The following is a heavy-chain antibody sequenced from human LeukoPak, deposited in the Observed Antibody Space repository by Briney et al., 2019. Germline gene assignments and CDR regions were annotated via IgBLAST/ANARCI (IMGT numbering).Heavy chain of an antibody. J-gene: IGHJ4*02. Sequence: PGGSLRLSCAASGFTFSSYAMSWVRQAPGKGLEWVSAISGSGGSTYYADSVKGRFTISRDNSKNTLYLQMNSLRAEDTAVYHCAKGLTIPFNYFDYWGQGTLVTVSS. V-gene: IGHV3-23*01. CDR3: AKGLTIPFNYFDY. D-gene: IGHD3-3*01. CDR1: GFTFSSYA. CDR2: ISGSGGST.